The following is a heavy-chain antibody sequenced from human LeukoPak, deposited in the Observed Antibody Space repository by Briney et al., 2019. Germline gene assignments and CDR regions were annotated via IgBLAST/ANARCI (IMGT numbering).Heavy chain of an antibody. CDR2: IYTSGST. CDR1: GGSISSGSYY. D-gene: IGHD6-19*01. V-gene: IGHV4-61*02. Sequence: SETLSLTCTVSGGSISSGSYYWSWIRQPAGKGLEWIGRIYTSGSTNYNPSLKSRVTISVDTSKNQFSLKLSSVTAADTAVYYCARGYSSGWFLGNGMDVWGQGTTVTVSS. CDR3: ARGYSSGWFLGNGMDV. J-gene: IGHJ6*02.